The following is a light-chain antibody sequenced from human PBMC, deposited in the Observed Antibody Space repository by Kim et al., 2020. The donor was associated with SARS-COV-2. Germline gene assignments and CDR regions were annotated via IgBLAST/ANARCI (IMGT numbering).Light chain of an antibody. Sequence: QSIPISCTGTSSDVGGYKYVSWYQQHPGKAPKLMMYDVSNRPSGVSNRFSGSKSGNTASLTISGLQAEDEADYYCSSYTSSSTNYVFGTGTKVTVL. V-gene: IGLV2-14*03. J-gene: IGLJ1*01. CDR3: SSYTSSSTNYV. CDR2: DVS. CDR1: SSDVGGYKY.